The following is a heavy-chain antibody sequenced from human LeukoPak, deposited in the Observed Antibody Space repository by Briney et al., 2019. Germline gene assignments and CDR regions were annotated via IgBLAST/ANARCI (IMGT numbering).Heavy chain of an antibody. CDR3: ARDRIAAAGRDFDL. D-gene: IGHD6-13*01. CDR1: GGSISSSSYY. V-gene: IGHV4-39*07. CDR2: IYYSGST. Sequence: SETLSLTCTVSGGSISSSSYYWGWIRQPPGKGLEWIGSIYYSGSTYYNPSLKSRVTISVDTSKNQFSLKLSSVTAADTAVYYCARDRIAAAGRDFDLWGRGTLVTVSS. J-gene: IGHJ2*01.